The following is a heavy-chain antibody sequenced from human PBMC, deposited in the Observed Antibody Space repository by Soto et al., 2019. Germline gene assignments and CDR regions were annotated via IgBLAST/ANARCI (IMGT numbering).Heavy chain of an antibody. CDR2: ISYDGSNK. D-gene: IGHD2-21*01. Sequence: GGSLRLSCAASGFTFSSYAMHWVRQSPGKGLEWVAVISYDGSNKYYADSVKGRFTISRDNSKNTLYLQMNSLRAEDTAVYYCARTTFPALLWWSFDYWGQGTLVTVPS. CDR1: GFTFSSYA. J-gene: IGHJ4*02. V-gene: IGHV3-30-3*01. CDR3: ARTTFPALLWWSFDY.